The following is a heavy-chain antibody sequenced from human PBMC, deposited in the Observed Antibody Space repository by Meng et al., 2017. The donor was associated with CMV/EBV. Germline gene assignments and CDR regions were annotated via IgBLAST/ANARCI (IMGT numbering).Heavy chain of an antibody. CDR1: GGSISSGDYY. D-gene: IGHD2-21*02. CDR3: AREGDNPFDY. Sequence: QVQLQAPRPGLGKPATTPSLTCTVPGGSISSGDYYWSWIRQPPGKGLEWIGYIYYSGSTYYNPSLKSRVTISVDTSKNQFSLKLSSVTAADTAVYYCAREGDNPFDYWGQGTLVTVSS. CDR2: IYYSGST. J-gene: IGHJ4*02. V-gene: IGHV4-30-4*08.